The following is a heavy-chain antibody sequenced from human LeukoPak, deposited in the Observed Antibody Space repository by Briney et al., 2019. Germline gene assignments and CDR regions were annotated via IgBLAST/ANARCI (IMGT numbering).Heavy chain of an antibody. V-gene: IGHV4-34*01. J-gene: IGHJ6*03. CDR3: ARGPLIGYCSGGSCYYPSFYYYYYMDV. CDR2: INHSGST. Sequence: SETLSLTCAVYGGSFSGYYWSWIRQPPGKGLEWIGEINHSGSTNYNPSLKSRVTISVDTSKNQFSLKLSSVTAADTAVYYCARGPLIGYCSGGSCYYPSFYYYYYMDVWGKGTTVTVSS. CDR1: GGSFSGYY. D-gene: IGHD2-15*01.